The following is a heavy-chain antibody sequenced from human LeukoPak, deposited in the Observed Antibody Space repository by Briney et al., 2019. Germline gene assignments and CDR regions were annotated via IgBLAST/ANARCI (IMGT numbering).Heavy chain of an antibody. CDR1: GYSFTSYW. Sequence: GESLKISCKGSGYSFTSYWIGWVRQMPGKGLEWMGIIYPGDSDTRYSPSIQGQVTISAVKSNSTAYLQWSSLEASDTAMHYCATLAPVVFFDYWGQGTLVTVSS. CDR3: ATLAPVVFFDY. J-gene: IGHJ4*02. D-gene: IGHD4-23*01. V-gene: IGHV5-51*01. CDR2: IYPGDSDT.